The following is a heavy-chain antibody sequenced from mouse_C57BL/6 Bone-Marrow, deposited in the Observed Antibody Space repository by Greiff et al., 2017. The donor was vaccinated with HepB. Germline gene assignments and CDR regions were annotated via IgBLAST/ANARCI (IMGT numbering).Heavy chain of an antibody. V-gene: IGHV14-1*01. CDR2: IDPEDGDT. Sequence: VQLQQSGAELVRPGASVKLSCTASGFNIKDYYMHWVKQRPEQGLEWIGRIDPEDGDTEYAPKFQGKATMTADTSSNTAYLQLSSLTSEDTAVYYCTAPHYGRSYWYFDVWGTGTTVTVSS. CDR1: GFNIKDYY. D-gene: IGHD1-1*01. CDR3: TAPHYGRSYWYFDV. J-gene: IGHJ1*03.